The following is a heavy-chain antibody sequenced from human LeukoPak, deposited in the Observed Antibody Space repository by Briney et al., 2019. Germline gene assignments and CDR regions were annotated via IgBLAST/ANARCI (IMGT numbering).Heavy chain of an antibody. J-gene: IGHJ4*02. D-gene: IGHD3-10*01. CDR2: IYYSGST. Sequence: PSETLSLTCTVSGGSISNTNYYWGWIRQPPGRGLEWIGSIYYSGSTYYNPSLRSRVTVSVDTSKDQFSLKLSSVTAADTAVYYCARENPGGYGSGSYVNDYWGQGTLVTVSS. CDR1: GGSISNTNYY. CDR3: ARENPGGYGSGSYVNDY. V-gene: IGHV4-39*02.